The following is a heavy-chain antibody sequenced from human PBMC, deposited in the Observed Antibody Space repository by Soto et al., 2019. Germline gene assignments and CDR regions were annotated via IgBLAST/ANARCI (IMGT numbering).Heavy chain of an antibody. Sequence: SETLSLTCTVSGGSISSGDYYWSWIRQPPGKGLEWIGYIYYSGSTYYNPSLKSRVTISVDTSKNQFSLKLSSVPAADTAVYYCARGGMVLMVYALYYYYGMDVWGQGTTVTVSS. CDR1: GGSISSGDYY. J-gene: IGHJ6*02. V-gene: IGHV4-30-4*01. D-gene: IGHD2-8*01. CDR2: IYYSGST. CDR3: ARGGMVLMVYALYYYYGMDV.